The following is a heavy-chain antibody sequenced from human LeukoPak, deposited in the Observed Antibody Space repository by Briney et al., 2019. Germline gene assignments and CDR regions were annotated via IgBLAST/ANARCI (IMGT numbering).Heavy chain of an antibody. CDR2: ISGSGGST. D-gene: IGHD3-10*02. Sequence: PGGSLRLSCAASGFTFSSYGMSWVRQASGKGLEWVSGISGSGGSTYYADSVKGRFTISRDSSKNTLYLQMHSLRVEDTAVYYCAELGITMIGGVWGKGTTVTISS. J-gene: IGHJ6*04. CDR1: GFTFSSYG. CDR3: AELGITMIGGV. V-gene: IGHV3-23*01.